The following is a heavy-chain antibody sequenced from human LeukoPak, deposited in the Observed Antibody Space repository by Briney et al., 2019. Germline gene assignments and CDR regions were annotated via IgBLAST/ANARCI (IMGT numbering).Heavy chain of an antibody. CDR3: ARGPPYSSSYLPTLY. V-gene: IGHV1-18*01. J-gene: IGHJ4*02. Sequence: ASVKVSCTASGYTFTSYGISWVRQAPGQGLEWMGWISAYNGNTNYARKLQGRVTMTTDTSTSTAYVELRSLRSDDTAVYYCARGPPYSSSYLPTLYWGQGTLVTVSS. CDR2: ISAYNGNT. D-gene: IGHD6-6*01. CDR1: GYTFTSYG.